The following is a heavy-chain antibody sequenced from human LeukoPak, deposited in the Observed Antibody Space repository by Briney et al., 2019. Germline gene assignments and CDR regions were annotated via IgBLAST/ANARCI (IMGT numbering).Heavy chain of an antibody. CDR3: ARLNDYGGNSVMFDY. D-gene: IGHD4-23*01. V-gene: IGHV3-30*04. CDR2: ISYDGSNK. CDR1: GFTFSSYA. Sequence: PGGSLRLSCAASGFTFSSYAMHWVRQAPGKGLEWVAVISYDGSNKYYADSVKGRFTISRDNSKNTLYLEMNSLRAEDTAVYYCARLNDYGGNSVMFDYWGQGTLVTVSS. J-gene: IGHJ4*02.